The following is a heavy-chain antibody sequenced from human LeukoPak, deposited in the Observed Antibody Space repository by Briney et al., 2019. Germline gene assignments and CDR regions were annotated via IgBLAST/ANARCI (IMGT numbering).Heavy chain of an antibody. CDR1: GFTFSVAA. D-gene: IGHD5-12*01. CDR3: ARVDIVATTHWYFDL. J-gene: IGHJ2*01. Sequence: PGGSLRLSCAASGFTFSVAAMTWVRQAPGKGLEWVSVIYSGGSTYYADSVKGRFTISRDNSKNTLYLQMNSLRAEDTAVYYCARVDIVATTHWYFDLWGRSTLVTVSS. V-gene: IGHV3-53*01. CDR2: IYSGGST.